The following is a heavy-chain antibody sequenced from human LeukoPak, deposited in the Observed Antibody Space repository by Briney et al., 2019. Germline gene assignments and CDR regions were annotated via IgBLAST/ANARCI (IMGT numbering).Heavy chain of an antibody. J-gene: IGHJ5*02. D-gene: IGHD5-12*01. CDR1: GFTFRSYS. CDR2: IRGGADDT. CDR3: ATSGFSGYDHPS. V-gene: IGHV3-23*01. Sequence: GGSLRLSCAASGFTFRSYSMAWVRLAPGKGLEWVSVIRGGADDTSYADSVKGRFTISRDNSKNTLFLQVDGLRVEDTAVYYCATSGFSGYDHPSWGQGTLVTVSS.